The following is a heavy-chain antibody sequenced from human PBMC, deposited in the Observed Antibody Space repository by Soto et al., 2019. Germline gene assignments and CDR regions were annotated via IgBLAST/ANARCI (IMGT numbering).Heavy chain of an antibody. V-gene: IGHV5-51*01. J-gene: IGHJ6*02. Sequence: GESLKISCKGSEYRFSTYWIAWVRQMPGKGLEWMGIIYPGDSDTRYSPSFQGQVTISADKSISTAHLQWSSLKASDTAMYYCASQIRHYDYWSNEHYYYGLDVWGQGTTVTVSS. CDR2: IYPGDSDT. D-gene: IGHD3-3*01. CDR1: EYRFSTYW. CDR3: ASQIRHYDYWSNEHYYYGLDV.